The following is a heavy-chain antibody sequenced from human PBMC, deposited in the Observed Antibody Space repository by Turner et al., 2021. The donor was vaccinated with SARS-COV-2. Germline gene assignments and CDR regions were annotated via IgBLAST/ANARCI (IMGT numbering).Heavy chain of an antibody. V-gene: IGHV1-2*02. Sequence: QVQLVQSGTEVRKPGASVKVSCRASGYRFNGYYIHWVRQAPGQGREWMGWINPNTGATNDAQKSQGRVTLTRDTSIRTVYMELTRLRADDTAVYYCAKDSGAVDGSFDFWGQGSLVAVSS. CDR1: GYRFNGYY. CDR3: AKDSGAVDGSFDF. J-gene: IGHJ4*02. CDR2: INPNTGAT. D-gene: IGHD3-10*01.